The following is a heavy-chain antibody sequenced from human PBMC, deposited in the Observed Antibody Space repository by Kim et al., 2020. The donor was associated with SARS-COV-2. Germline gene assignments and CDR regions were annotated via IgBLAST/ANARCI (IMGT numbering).Heavy chain of an antibody. CDR1: GGSINSNY. J-gene: IGHJ4*02. CDR2: LYYSGST. Sequence: SETLSLTCTVSGGSINSNYWSWIRQPPGKGLEWIGYLYYSGSTNYNPSLKSRVTISLDTSKNQFSLKLSSVTAADTAVYYCARVWAGYLPYWGRGTLVTVSS. CDR3: ARVWAGYLPY. V-gene: IGHV4-59*01. D-gene: IGHD3-9*01.